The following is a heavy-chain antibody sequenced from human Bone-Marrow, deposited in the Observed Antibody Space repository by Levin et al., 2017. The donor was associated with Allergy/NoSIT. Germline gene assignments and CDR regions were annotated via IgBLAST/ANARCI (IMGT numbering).Heavy chain of an antibody. CDR2: IKSTSDGGTT. CDR3: TTLGSSRKCDY. V-gene: IGHV3-15*01. J-gene: IGHJ4*02. CDR1: GFTFTDAW. Sequence: GESLKISCAASGFTFTDAWMNWVRQAPGKGLEWIGRIKSTSDGGTTDYAAPVKGRFTISRDDSESRVYLLMNSLKIEDTALYYCTTLGSSRKCDYWGQGALVTVSS. D-gene: IGHD3-10*01.